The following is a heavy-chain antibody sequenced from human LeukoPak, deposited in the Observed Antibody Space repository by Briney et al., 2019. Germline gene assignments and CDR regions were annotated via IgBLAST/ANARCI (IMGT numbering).Heavy chain of an antibody. CDR3: AKDPRITKNYYYYYYMDV. V-gene: IGHV3-23*01. D-gene: IGHD3-3*01. Sequence: GGSLRLSCAASGFTFSNYAMSWVRQAPGKRLEWVSAISGSGGSTNYVDSMKGRFTISRDNSKNTLYLQMNSLRVEDTALYYCAKDPRITKNYYYYYYMDVWGKGTTVTVSS. CDR1: GFTFSNYA. J-gene: IGHJ6*03. CDR2: ISGSGGST.